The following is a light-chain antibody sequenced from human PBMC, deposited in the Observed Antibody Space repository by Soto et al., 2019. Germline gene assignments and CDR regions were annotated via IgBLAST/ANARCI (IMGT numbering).Light chain of an antibody. Sequence: QSALTQPASVPGSPGQSIAVSCTGTSSDVGGYNYVSWYQHHPGKAPKLMIYDVSNRPSGVSNRFSGSKSGNTASLTISGLQAEDEADYYCTSFTSGSTPYVLGTGTKVTVL. J-gene: IGLJ1*01. CDR1: SSDVGGYNY. V-gene: IGLV2-14*03. CDR3: TSFTSGSTPYV. CDR2: DVS.